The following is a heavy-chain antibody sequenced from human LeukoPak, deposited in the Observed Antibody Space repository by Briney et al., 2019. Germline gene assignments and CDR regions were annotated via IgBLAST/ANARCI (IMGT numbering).Heavy chain of an antibody. CDR1: GGSISSGDYY. CDR3: ARGRLVRGVIIDY. V-gene: IGHV4-39*07. J-gene: IGHJ4*02. D-gene: IGHD3-10*01. Sequence: PLETLSLTCTVSGGSISSGDYYWSWIRQPPGKGLEWIGEINHSGSTNYNPSLKSRVTISVDTSKNQFSLKLSSVTAADTAVYYCARGRLVRGVIIDYWGQGTLFTVSS. CDR2: INHSGST.